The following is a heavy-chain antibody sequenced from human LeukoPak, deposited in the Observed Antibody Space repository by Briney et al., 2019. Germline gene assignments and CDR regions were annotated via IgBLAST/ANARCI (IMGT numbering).Heavy chain of an antibody. V-gene: IGHV4-34*01. J-gene: IGHJ3*02. CDR3: ARMRNLGWRSVRGIDAFDI. Sequence: SETLSLTCAVYGGSFSGYYWSWIRQPPGKGLEWIGEINHSGSTNYNPSLKSRVTISVDTSKNQFSLKLSSVTAADTAVYYCARMRNLGWRSVRGIDAFDIWGQGTMVTVSS. D-gene: IGHD3-10*02. CDR2: INHSGST. CDR1: GGSFSGYY.